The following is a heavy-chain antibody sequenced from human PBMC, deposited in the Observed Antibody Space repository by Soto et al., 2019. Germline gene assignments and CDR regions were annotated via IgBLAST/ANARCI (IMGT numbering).Heavy chain of an antibody. CDR1: GGTFSSYA. CDR2: IIPIFGTA. V-gene: IGHV1-69*13. D-gene: IGHD2-15*01. CDR3: ARAPLGYCSGGSCYEENGFDP. Sequence: SVKVSCKASGGTFSSYAISWVRQAPGQGLEWMGGIIPIFGTANYAQKFQGRVTITADESTSTAYMELSSLRSEDTAVYYCARAPLGYCSGGSCYEENGFDPWGQGTLVNGSS. J-gene: IGHJ5*02.